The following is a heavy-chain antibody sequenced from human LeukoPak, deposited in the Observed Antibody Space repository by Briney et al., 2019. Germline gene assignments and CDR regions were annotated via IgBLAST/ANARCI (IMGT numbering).Heavy chain of an antibody. Sequence: QPGGSLRLSCAASGFTFGSYSMNWVRQAPGKGLEWVSYIRSSGSNIYYADSVKGRFTISRDNAKNSLYLEMNSLRAEDTAVYYCARQAVCGGDCYYRHFDLWGQGTLVTVSS. D-gene: IGHD2-21*02. CDR2: IRSSGSNI. CDR3: ARQAVCGGDCYYRHFDL. J-gene: IGHJ4*02. V-gene: IGHV3-48*01. CDR1: GFTFGSYS.